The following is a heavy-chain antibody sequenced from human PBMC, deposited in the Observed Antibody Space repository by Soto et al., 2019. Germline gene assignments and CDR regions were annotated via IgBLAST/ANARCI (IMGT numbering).Heavy chain of an antibody. CDR3: ARDRVYGSGSIDY. D-gene: IGHD3-10*01. V-gene: IGHV3-74*01. J-gene: IGHJ4*02. CDR2: INNDGTTT. Sequence: EVQLVESGGNLVQPRGSLRLSCAASGLAFSGYWMHWVRQAPGKGLIWVSRINNDGTTTNYADSVKGRFTISRDNAKNTVYLQMNSRGAEDTAVYYCARDRVYGSGSIDYWGQGTLVTVSS. CDR1: GLAFSGYW.